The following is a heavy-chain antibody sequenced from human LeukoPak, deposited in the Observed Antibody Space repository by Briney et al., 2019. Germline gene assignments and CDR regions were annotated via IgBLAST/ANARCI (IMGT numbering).Heavy chain of an antibody. CDR2: INHSGST. Sequence: SETLSLTCAVYGGSFSGYYWSWIRQPPGKRLEWIGEINHSGSTNYNPSLKSQVTISGDTSKNQFSLKLSSVTAADTAVYYCTRDRSALDTWGQGTMVTVSS. J-gene: IGHJ3*02. V-gene: IGHV4-34*01. CDR3: TRDRSALDT. CDR1: GGSFSGYY.